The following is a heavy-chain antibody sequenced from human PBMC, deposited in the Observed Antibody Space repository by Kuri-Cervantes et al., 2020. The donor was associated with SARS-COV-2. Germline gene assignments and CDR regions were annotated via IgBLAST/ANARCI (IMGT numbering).Heavy chain of an antibody. V-gene: IGHV4-38-2*02. CDR3: ARDATIFGVVKSWFDP. Sequence: SQTLSLTCAVSGYSISSGYYWGWIRQPPGKGLEWIGSIYYSGSTYYNPSLKSRVTMSVDTSKNQFSLKLSSVTAADTAVYYCARDATIFGVVKSWFDPRGQGTLVTVSS. J-gene: IGHJ5*02. CDR1: GYSISSGYY. D-gene: IGHD3-3*01. CDR2: IYYSGST.